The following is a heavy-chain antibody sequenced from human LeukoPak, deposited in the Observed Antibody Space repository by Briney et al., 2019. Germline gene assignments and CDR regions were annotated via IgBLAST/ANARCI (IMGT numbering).Heavy chain of an antibody. CDR2: IYYSGTT. CDR3: SRVMGSGWTGFDY. V-gene: IGHV4-59*01. J-gene: IGHJ4*02. D-gene: IGHD6-19*01. Sequence: SETLSLTCTVSGGSISNYYWSWIRQPPGKGLEWIGCIYYSGTTNYSPSLKSRVPISVDTSKNQFSLKLSSVTAADAAVYYCSRVMGSGWTGFDYWGQGTLVTVSS. CDR1: GGSISNYY.